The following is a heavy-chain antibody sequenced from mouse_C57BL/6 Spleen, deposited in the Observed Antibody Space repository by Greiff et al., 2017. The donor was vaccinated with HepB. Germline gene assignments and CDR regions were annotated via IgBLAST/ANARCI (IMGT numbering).Heavy chain of an antibody. D-gene: IGHD2-3*01. J-gene: IGHJ3*01. V-gene: IGHV1-15*01. CDR2: IDPETGGT. CDR1: GYTFTDYE. CDR3: TSYDAPPFAY. Sequence: VQLQESGAELVRPGASVTLSCKASGYTFTDYEMHWVKQTPVHGLEWIGAIDPETGGTAYNQKFKGKAILTADKSSSTAYMELRSLTSEDSAVYYCTSYDAPPFAYWGQGTLVTVSA.